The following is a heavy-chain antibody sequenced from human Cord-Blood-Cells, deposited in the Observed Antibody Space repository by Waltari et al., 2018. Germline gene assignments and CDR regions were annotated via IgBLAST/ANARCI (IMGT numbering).Heavy chain of an antibody. D-gene: IGHD1-7*01. Sequence: QVQLVQSGAEVKKPGASVKVSCKVSGYTLTELSMHWVRTAPGKGLEWVGGFYPEDGETIYAQKFQGRVTMTDDTSTDTAYMELSSLRSEDTAVYYCATAARYNWDYDAFDIWGQGTMVTVSS. V-gene: IGHV1-24*01. CDR2: FYPEDGET. J-gene: IGHJ3*02. CDR3: ATAARYNWDYDAFDI. CDR1: GYTLTELS.